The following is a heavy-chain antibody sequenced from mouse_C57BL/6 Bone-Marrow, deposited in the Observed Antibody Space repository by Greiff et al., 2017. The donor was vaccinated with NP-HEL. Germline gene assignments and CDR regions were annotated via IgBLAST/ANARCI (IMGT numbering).Heavy chain of an antibody. CDR2: IDPSDSYT. CDR1: GYTFTSYW. D-gene: IGHD2-2*01. CDR3: ARFGYYGYFDG. Sequence: QVQLQQPGAELVKPGASVKLSCKASGYTFTSYWMQWVKQRPGQGLEWIGEIDPSDSYTNYNHKFKGKATLTVDTSSSTAYMQLSSLTSEDSAVYYCARFGYYGYFDGWGTGTTVTVSS. V-gene: IGHV1-50*01. J-gene: IGHJ1*03.